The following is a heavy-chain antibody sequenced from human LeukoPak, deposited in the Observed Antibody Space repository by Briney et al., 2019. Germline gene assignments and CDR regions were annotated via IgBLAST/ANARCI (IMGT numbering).Heavy chain of an antibody. V-gene: IGHV3-48*03. CDR2: IDSVDASR. Sequence: GGSLRLSCVASGFTFSSYEMNWVRQAPGKGLEWVSYIDSVDASRYYADSLKGRFTISRDNAKKTLFLQMNSLRVEATAVYYCARVAGEGDSSYYYHMDVWGKGTTVTVSS. CDR1: GFTFSSYE. CDR3: ARVAGEGDSSYYYHMDV. D-gene: IGHD2-21*02. J-gene: IGHJ6*03.